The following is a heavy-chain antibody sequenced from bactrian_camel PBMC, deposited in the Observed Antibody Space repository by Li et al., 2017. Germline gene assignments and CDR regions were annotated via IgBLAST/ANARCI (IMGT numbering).Heavy chain of an antibody. D-gene: IGHD6*01. V-gene: IGHV3S6*01. Sequence: HVQLVESGGGQVQTGGSPRLSCVRSGAISNNYCVGWFRQRPGKAREGVAAIYFGVADLYYADSVKGRFTISRDNAKNTLYLKLNSLKPEDTAVYFCVTQGSTEYTGSWVFGYWGQGTQVTVS. CDR1: GAISNNYC. CDR3: VTQGSTEYTGSWVFGY. CDR2: IYFGVADL. J-gene: IGHJ6*01.